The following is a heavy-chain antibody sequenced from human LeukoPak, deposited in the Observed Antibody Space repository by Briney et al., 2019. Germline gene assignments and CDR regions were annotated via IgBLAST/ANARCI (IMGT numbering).Heavy chain of an antibody. CDR3: ARSSLTGDYFDY. J-gene: IGHJ4*02. CDR1: GFIFSDYY. D-gene: IGHD7-27*01. V-gene: IGHV3-11*01. Sequence: PGGSLRLSCAASGFIFSDYYMNWIRQAPGKGLEWVSFISSSGTTIYYADPVKGRFTISRDNTKNSLYLQMNSLRAEDTAVYYCARSSLTGDYFDYWGQGTLVTVSS. CDR2: ISSSGTTI.